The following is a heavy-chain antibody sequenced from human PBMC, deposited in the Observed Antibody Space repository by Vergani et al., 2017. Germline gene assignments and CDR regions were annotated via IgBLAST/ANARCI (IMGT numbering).Heavy chain of an antibody. V-gene: IGHV1-69-2*01. CDR3: ATPQTVTTGGMEV. CDR1: GYTFTDHY. D-gene: IGHD4-17*01. J-gene: IGHJ6*02. CDR2: VDPEDGET. Sequence: EVQLVQSGAEVKKPGATMKISCKVSGYTFTDHYMHWVKQAPGKGLEWMGLVDPEDGETIYAEKFKGRVTIAADTSTDTAHVELSSLRSEDTAVYYCATPQTVTTGGMEVGGQGNTVIVSS.